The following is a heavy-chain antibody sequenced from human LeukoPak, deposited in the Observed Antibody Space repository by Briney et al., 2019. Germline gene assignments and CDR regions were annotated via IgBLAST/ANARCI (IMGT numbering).Heavy chain of an antibody. CDR3: AELGITMIGGV. J-gene: IGHJ6*04. D-gene: IGHD3-10*02. Sequence: PGGSLRLSCAASGFIFSDYYMSWIRQAPGKGLEWISYISDSGRTIYYADSVKGRFSISRDNAKNSLYLQMNSLRAEDTAVYYCAELGITMIGGVWGKGTTVTISS. CDR2: ISDSGRTI. V-gene: IGHV3-11*04. CDR1: GFIFSDYY.